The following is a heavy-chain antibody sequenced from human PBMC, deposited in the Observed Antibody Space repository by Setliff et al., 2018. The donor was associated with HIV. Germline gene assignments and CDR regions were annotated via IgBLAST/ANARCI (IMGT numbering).Heavy chain of an antibody. CDR1: GFPFSDYW. CDR3: AKGFSGYKDGFDF. V-gene: IGHV3-74*01. Sequence: GGSLRLSCAASGFPFSDYWMHWVRQAPGKGLVWVSHIDNDVTTTNYADSVKGRFTISRDNAKNTLYLQMNSLRAEDTAVYYCAKGFSGYKDGFDFSGQGTMVTVSS. J-gene: IGHJ3*01. D-gene: IGHD5-12*01. CDR2: IDNDVTTT.